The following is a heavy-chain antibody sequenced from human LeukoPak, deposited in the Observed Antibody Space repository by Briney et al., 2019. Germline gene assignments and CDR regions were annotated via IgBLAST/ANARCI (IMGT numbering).Heavy chain of an antibody. CDR1: GYTFTSYG. V-gene: IGHV1-18*01. CDR3: ARSNYYDILTGYYYYFDY. D-gene: IGHD3-9*01. J-gene: IGHJ4*02. Sequence: ASVKVSCKAFGYTFTSYGISWVRQAPGQGLEWMGWISVYNGNTNYAQKIQGRVTITADESTSTAYMELSSLRSEDTAVYYCARSNYYDILTGYYYYFDYWGQGTPVTVSS. CDR2: ISVYNGNT.